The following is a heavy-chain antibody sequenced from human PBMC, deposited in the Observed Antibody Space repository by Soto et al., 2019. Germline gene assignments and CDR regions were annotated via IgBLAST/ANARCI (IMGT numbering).Heavy chain of an antibody. V-gene: IGHV3-74*01. J-gene: IGHJ4*02. CDR2: ITSDGTNT. Sequence: EVQLVQSGGGLVQPGGSLRLSCAASGFTFSSYWIHWVRQAPGKGLMIVSRITSDGTNTAYAATVKGRFTISRDNAKNMVYQTMNSLKAEDTAVYYCASDGGYGTPFDYWGQGTLVTVSS. CDR3: ASDGGYGTPFDY. CDR1: GFTFSSYW. D-gene: IGHD5-12*01.